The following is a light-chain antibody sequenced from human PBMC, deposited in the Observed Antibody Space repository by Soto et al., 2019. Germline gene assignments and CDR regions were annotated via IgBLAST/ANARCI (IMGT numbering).Light chain of an antibody. CDR1: QSISRY. J-gene: IGKJ5*01. V-gene: IGKV1-39*01. CDR2: VES. CDR3: QQSYGTPIT. Sequence: DIQMTQSPSSLSASVGDRVTIPCRASQSISRYLNWYQQKPGKAPNLLIYVESSLQSEVPSRFSGSGSGTDFTLTITSLQPEDFSTYYCQQSYGTPITFGQGTRLEIK.